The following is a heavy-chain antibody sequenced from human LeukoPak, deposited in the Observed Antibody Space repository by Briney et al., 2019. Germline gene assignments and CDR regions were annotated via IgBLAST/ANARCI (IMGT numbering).Heavy chain of an antibody. D-gene: IGHD3-16*01. J-gene: IGHJ4*02. CDR3: ASRIYDPGY. Sequence: GGSLRLSCAASGFTFSSYAMHWVRQAPGKGLEWVAVISYDGSNKYYADSVKGRFTISRDNSKNTLYLQMNSLRAEDTAVYYCASRIYDPGYWGQGTLVTVSS. CDR2: ISYDGSNK. V-gene: IGHV3-30-3*01. CDR1: GFTFSSYA.